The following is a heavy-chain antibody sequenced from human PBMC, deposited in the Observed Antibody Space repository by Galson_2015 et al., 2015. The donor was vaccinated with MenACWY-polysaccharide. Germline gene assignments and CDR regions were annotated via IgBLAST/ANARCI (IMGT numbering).Heavy chain of an antibody. Sequence: SLRLSCAASGVTLSNYGMSWVRQAPGKGLEWVSVISDRVDSTHYADSAKGRFTVSRDNSRTTLYLQMNSMRGDDTAVYFCARGSNILKYLDYWDQGALVTVSS. CDR1: GVTLSNYG. V-gene: IGHV3-23*01. CDR3: ARGSNILKYLDY. J-gene: IGHJ4*02. D-gene: IGHD3-9*01. CDR2: ISDRVDST.